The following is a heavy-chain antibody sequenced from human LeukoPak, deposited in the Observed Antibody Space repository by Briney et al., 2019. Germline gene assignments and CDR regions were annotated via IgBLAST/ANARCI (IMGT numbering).Heavy chain of an antibody. D-gene: IGHD5-12*01. Sequence: SETLSLTCTVSGGSLSTDSFYWGWIRQPPGRGLEWIGTVYHTGSTYFNPALKSRLTLSVDTSKSQFSLNLSSVTAADTAVYYCARMVATTNWFDPWGQGTLVTVSS. J-gene: IGHJ5*02. CDR2: VYHTGST. V-gene: IGHV4-39*01. CDR3: ARMVATTNWFDP. CDR1: GGSLSTDSFY.